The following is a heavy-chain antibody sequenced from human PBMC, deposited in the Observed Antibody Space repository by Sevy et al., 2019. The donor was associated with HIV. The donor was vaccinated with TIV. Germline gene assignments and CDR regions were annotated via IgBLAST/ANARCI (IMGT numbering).Heavy chain of an antibody. D-gene: IGHD2-2*01. Sequence: ASVKVSCKASGYTFTFYGISWVRQAPGQVLEWIGWKDTNNGNTKYGLKFQDRVTMTTDTSTSTAYLEVRSLRPDDTALYFCARGQLPKDYNWFDPWGQGTQVTVSS. CDR2: KDTNNGNT. V-gene: IGHV1-18*04. CDR1: GYTFTFYG. CDR3: ARGQLPKDYNWFDP. J-gene: IGHJ5*02.